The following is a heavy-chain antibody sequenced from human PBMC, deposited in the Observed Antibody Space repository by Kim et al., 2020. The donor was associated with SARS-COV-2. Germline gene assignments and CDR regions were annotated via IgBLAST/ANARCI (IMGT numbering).Heavy chain of an antibody. V-gene: IGHV6-1*01. Sequence: NDYAVSVKSQITINPDTSKNQFSLQLNSVTPEDTAVYYCARLGSAGTLDYWGQGTLVTVSS. D-gene: IGHD1-7*01. CDR3: ARLGSAGTLDY. J-gene: IGHJ4*02. CDR2: N.